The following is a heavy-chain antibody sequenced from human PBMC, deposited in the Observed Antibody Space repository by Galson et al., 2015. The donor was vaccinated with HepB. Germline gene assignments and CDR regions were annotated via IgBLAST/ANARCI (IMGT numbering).Heavy chain of an antibody. V-gene: IGHV3-23*01. CDR1: AFNLSSHA. D-gene: IGHD3-10*01. CDR3: AKSIMVRGVIIAPDY. CDR2: ISGSGGST. J-gene: IGHJ4*02. Sequence: SLRLPCPASAFNLSSHAMSWVSQPPGKGLHWVSAISGSGGSTYYEDPGKGRFTISRDNSKNTLYLQMNSLRAEDTAVYYCAKSIMVRGVIIAPDYWGQGTLVTVSS.